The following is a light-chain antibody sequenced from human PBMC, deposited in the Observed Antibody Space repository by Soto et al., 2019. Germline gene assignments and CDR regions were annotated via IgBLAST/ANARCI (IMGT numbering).Light chain of an antibody. V-gene: IGLV2-8*01. Sequence: QSSLTQPPSASGSPGQSVTISCTGTYSDDGGSNYVSWYQQHPGKAPKLVIYEVIQRPSGVPDRFSGSRSGNTASLTVSRLQAEDEADYYCSSNVVGTNLKIFGGGTKLTVL. J-gene: IGLJ2*01. CDR2: EVI. CDR1: YSDDGGSNY. CDR3: SSNVVGTNLKI.